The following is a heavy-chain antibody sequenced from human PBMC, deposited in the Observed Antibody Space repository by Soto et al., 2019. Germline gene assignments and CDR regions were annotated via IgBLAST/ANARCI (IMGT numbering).Heavy chain of an antibody. Sequence: QVQLVQSGAEGKKPGSSVKVSCKASGGTFSSYAISWVRQAPGQGLGWMGGGIPFLGTVKYAQKFQGRVTITADKSTSTAYIELSSVSSEDTAVYYCAIVIVGATSAKCFDPWGQRTLVTVSS. J-gene: IGHJ5*02. CDR1: GGTFSSYA. V-gene: IGHV1-69*06. CDR3: AIVIVGATSAKCFDP. D-gene: IGHD1-26*01. CDR2: GIPFLGTV.